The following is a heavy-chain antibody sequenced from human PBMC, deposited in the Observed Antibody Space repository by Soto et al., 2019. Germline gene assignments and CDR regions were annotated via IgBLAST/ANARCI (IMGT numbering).Heavy chain of an antibody. Sequence: DVQLLESGGGLVQPGGSLTLSCAASRFIFSDYAMNWVRQAPGKGLEWVSSIGGGNTDRYYADSVKGRFIISRDNSKNTMYLQRNSLRDADTAVYYCAKDAVSYNGKWDWFDSWGQGTLVTVSS. CDR1: RFIFSDYA. J-gene: IGHJ5*01. D-gene: IGHD1-26*01. V-gene: IGHV3-23*01. CDR3: AKDAVSYNGKWDWFDS. CDR2: IGGGNTDR.